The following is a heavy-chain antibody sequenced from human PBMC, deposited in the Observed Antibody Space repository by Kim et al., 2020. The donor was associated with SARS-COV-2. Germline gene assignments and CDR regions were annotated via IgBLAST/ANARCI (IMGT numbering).Heavy chain of an antibody. D-gene: IGHD6-13*01. V-gene: IGHV4-59*08. Sequence: SETLSLTCTVSGGSISSYYWSWIRQPPGKGLEWIGYIYYSGSTNYNPSLKSRVTISVDTSKNQFSLKLSSVTAADTAVYYCASGYSSSWSNWGQGTLVTVSS. J-gene: IGHJ4*02. CDR1: GGSISSYY. CDR2: IYYSGST. CDR3: ASGYSSSWSN.